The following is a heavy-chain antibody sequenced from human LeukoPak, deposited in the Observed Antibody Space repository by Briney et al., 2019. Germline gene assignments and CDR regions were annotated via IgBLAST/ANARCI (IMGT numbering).Heavy chain of an antibody. V-gene: IGHV3-33*08. D-gene: IGHD3-10*01. Sequence: GGSLRLSCAASKLTFSHYWMSWVRQAPGKGLEWVAVIWYDGSNKYYADSVKGRFTISRDNSKNTLYLQMNSLRAEDTAVYYCARDKTLYIDYWGQGTLVTVSS. J-gene: IGHJ4*02. CDR1: KLTFSHYW. CDR2: IWYDGSNK. CDR3: ARDKTLYIDY.